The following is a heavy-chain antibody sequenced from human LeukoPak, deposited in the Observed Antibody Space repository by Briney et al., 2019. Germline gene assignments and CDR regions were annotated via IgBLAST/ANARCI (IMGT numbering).Heavy chain of an antibody. CDR1: GLTVSRNY. CDR2: IYSGGNT. J-gene: IGHJ4*02. D-gene: IGHD4-17*01. Sequence: GGSLRLSCAAFGLTVSRNYMSWVRQAPGKGLEWVSVIYSGGNTYYADSVKGRFTISRDSSKNTLYLQMNSLRAEDTAVYYCARVSGDYTYYFDYWGQGTLVTVSS. V-gene: IGHV3-66*01. CDR3: ARVSGDYTYYFDY.